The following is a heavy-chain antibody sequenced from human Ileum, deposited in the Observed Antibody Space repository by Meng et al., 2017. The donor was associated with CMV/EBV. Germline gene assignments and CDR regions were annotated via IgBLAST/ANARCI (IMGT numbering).Heavy chain of an antibody. CDR1: GGSISRGGYY. J-gene: IGHJ4*02. Sequence: LTCTVSGGSISRGGYYWSWVRQRPGEAPEWVGYIYYSGSTYYNPSLKSRTTMSVDTSKNQFSLEVNSVTAADTAVYYCARGKSHFDFWGQGLLVTVSS. CDR3: ARGKSHFDF. CDR2: IYYSGST. V-gene: IGHV4-31*03.